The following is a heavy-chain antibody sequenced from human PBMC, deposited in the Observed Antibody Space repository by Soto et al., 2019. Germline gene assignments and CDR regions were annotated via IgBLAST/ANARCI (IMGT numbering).Heavy chain of an antibody. CDR1: GGSFSGYY. CDR2: INHSVST. Sequence: PSETLSLTCAVYGGSFSGYYWSWIRRPPGKGLEWIGEINHSVSTNYNPSLKSRVTISVDTSKNQFSLKLSSVTAADTAVYYCARGLGYCSGGSCYYGILRGSSSGYGRAWFDPWGQGTLVTLSS. V-gene: IGHV4-34*01. J-gene: IGHJ5*02. CDR3: ARGLGYCSGGSCYYGILRGSSSGYGRAWFDP. D-gene: IGHD2-15*01.